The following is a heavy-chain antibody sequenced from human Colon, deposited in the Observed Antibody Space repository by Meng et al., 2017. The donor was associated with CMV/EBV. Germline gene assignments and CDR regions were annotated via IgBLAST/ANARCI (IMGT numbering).Heavy chain of an antibody. CDR3: ARATRRHDNGGHWPLFDY. D-gene: IGHD4-23*01. CDR1: GFTFSSYA. CDR2: MSYDGSSQ. V-gene: IGHV3-30*04. J-gene: IGHJ4*02. Sequence: GESLKISCAASGFTFSSYAMHWVRQAPGKGLEWVAIMSYDGSSQKYADSVKGRFTISRDNSKNTLYLQMNSLRAEDTAVYYCARATRRHDNGGHWPLFDYWGQGTLVTVSS.